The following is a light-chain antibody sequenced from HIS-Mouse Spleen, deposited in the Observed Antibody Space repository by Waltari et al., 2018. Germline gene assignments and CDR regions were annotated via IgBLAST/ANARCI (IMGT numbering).Light chain of an antibody. V-gene: IGLV3-10*01. J-gene: IGLJ2*01. CDR3: YSTDSSGNHRV. Sequence: SYELTQPPSVSVSPGQTARITCSGDALPKKLPYCYQQKSGQAPVLVIYEDSKRPSGIPGRFSGSSSGTMATLTISGAQVEDEADYYCYSTDSSGNHRVFGGGTKLTVL. CDR1: ALPKKL. CDR2: EDS.